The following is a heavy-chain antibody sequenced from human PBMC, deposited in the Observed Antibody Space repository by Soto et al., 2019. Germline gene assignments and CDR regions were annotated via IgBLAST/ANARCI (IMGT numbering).Heavy chain of an antibody. CDR3: ARHFTMVRDPNWFDP. Sequence: PSETLSLTCAVYGGSFSGYYWTWIRQPPGTGLEWIGEINHSGSTNYNPSLKSRVTISVDTSKNQFSLKLSSVTAADTAVYYCARHFTMVRDPNWFDPWGQGTLVTVSS. D-gene: IGHD3-10*01. V-gene: IGHV4-34*01. J-gene: IGHJ5*02. CDR1: GGSFSGYY. CDR2: INHSGST.